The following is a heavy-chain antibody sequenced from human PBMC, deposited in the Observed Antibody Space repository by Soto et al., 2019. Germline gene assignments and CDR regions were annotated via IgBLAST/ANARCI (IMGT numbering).Heavy chain of an antibody. D-gene: IGHD2-15*01. V-gene: IGHV3-15*01. CDR3: TTLGWGYCSGGSCYHPFHYYYYMDV. J-gene: IGHJ6*03. CDR2: IKSKTDGGTT. Sequence: GGSLRLSCAASGFTFSNAWMSWVRQAPGKGLEWVGRIKSKTDGGTTDYAAPVKGRFTISRDDSKNTLYLQMNSLKTEDTAVYYCTTLGWGYCSGGSCYHPFHYYYYMDVWGKGTTVTVSS. CDR1: GFTFSNAW.